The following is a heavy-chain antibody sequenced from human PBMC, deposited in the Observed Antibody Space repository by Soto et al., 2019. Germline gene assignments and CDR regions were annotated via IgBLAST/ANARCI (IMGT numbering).Heavy chain of an antibody. Sequence: PSETLSLTCTVSGCSLSSYYWSWIRQPPGKGLEWIGYIYYSGSTNYNPSLKSRVTISVDTSKNQSSLKLSSVTAADTAVYYCARSAAALPTDAFDIWGQGTRVTVSS. V-gene: IGHV4-59*01. J-gene: IGHJ3*02. CDR1: GCSLSSYY. CDR2: IYYSGST. D-gene: IGHD6-13*01. CDR3: ARSAAALPTDAFDI.